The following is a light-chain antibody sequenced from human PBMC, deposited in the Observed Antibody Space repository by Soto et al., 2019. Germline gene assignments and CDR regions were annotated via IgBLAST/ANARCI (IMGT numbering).Light chain of an antibody. CDR3: QQYNSYRT. V-gene: IGKV1-5*03. CDR1: QSISSW. CDR2: QAS. J-gene: IGKJ1*01. Sequence: DIQMTQSPSTLSASVGDRVTITCRASQSISSWLAWYQQKPGKAPKLLIYQASSLESGVPSRFSGSGYGTEFTLTISSLQPDDFATYYCQQYNSYRTFGQGTKVDIK.